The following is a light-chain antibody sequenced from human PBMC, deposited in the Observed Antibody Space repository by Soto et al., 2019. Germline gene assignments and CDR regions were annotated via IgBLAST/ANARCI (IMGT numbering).Light chain of an antibody. J-gene: IGKJ2*01. CDR1: QSISSSY. Sequence: EIVLTQSPGTLSLSPGDRATLSCRASQSISSSYLAWYQQKPGQAPRLLIYGASSRATGIPDRFSSSGSGTDFTLTISRLEPEDFAVYYCQQYGSSLMYTFGQGTKLEIK. CDR3: QQYGSSLMYT. CDR2: GAS. V-gene: IGKV3-20*01.